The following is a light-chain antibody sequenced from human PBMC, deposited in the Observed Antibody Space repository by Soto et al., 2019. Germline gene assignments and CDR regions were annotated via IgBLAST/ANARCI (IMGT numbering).Light chain of an antibody. CDR3: TAWDTSLTGHLV. J-gene: IGLJ2*01. V-gene: IGLV1-44*01. Sequence: QSVLTQPPSASGAPGQTVTISCSGTTSNIGSHSVNWYRQLPGTAPKVVMFSNDERPSGVPDRFSGSKSGTSASLTITGLKSEDEADYYCTAWDTSLTGHLVFGGGTQLTVL. CDR1: TSNIGSHS. CDR2: SND.